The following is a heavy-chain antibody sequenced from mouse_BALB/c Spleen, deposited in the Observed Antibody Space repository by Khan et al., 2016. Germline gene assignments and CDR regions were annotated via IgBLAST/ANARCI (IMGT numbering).Heavy chain of an antibody. D-gene: IGHD4-1*01. V-gene: IGHV3-2*02. CDR1: GYSIPSAYA. CDR3: AEELGGFAY. Sequence: EVQLQESGPGLVKPSQSLSLTCTVTGYSIPSAYAWNWIRQFPGNKLEWMGYISYSGSTSYNLSLKSRIPITRDTSKNKIFLRLTSVTTEDTAPYYCAEELGGFAYWGEGALVTGSA. CDR2: ISYSGST. J-gene: IGHJ3*01.